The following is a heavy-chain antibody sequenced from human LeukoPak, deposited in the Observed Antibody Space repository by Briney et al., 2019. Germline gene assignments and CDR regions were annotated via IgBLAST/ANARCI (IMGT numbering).Heavy chain of an antibody. Sequence: PGGSLRLSCAASGFTFSSYSMNWVRQAPGKGLEWVSSISSSSSYIYYADSVKGRFIISRDNAKNSLYLQMNSLRAEDTAVYYCARDRDSSGTPDYWGQGTLVTVSS. CDR3: ARDRDSSGTPDY. D-gene: IGHD3-22*01. V-gene: IGHV3-21*01. CDR1: GFTFSSYS. CDR2: ISSSSSYI. J-gene: IGHJ4*02.